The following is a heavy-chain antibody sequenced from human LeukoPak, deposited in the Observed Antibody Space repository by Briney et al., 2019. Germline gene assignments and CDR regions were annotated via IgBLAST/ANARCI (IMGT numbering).Heavy chain of an antibody. CDR2: IYSGGST. CDR1: GFTFSSYA. V-gene: IGHV3-66*01. J-gene: IGHJ4*02. CDR3: ARDHVYYFDY. Sequence: PGGSLRLSCAASGFTFSSYAMSWVRQAPGKGLEWVSVIYSGGSTYYADSVKGRLTISRDNSKSTLYLQMNSLRAEDTAVYYCARDHVYYFDYWGQGTLVTVSS.